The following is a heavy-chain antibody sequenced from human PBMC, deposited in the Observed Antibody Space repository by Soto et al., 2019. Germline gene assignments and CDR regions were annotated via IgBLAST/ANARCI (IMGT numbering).Heavy chain of an antibody. J-gene: IGHJ4*02. CDR3: ARPLAAAGGYYGY. Sequence: SETLSLTCTVSGDSVSSSNYYWGWIRHPPGRGLEWIGSILHGGNTYYNPSLKSRVTISVDTSKNQFSLKLSSVAASDTAIYYCARPLAAAGGYYGYWGQGTLVTVSS. CDR1: GDSVSSSNYY. D-gene: IGHD3-10*01. CDR2: ILHGGNT. V-gene: IGHV4-39*01.